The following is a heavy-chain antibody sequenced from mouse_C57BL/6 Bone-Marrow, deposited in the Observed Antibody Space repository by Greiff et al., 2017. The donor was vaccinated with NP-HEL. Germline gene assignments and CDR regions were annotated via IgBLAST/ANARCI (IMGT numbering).Heavy chain of an antibody. D-gene: IGHD1-1*01. Sequence: QVHVKQSGPELVKPGASVKISCKASGYAFSSSWMNWVKQRPGKGLEWIGRIYPGDGDTNYNGKFKGKATLTADKSSSTAYMQLSSLTSEDSAVYFCARSSFYYYGRSLAWFAYWGQGTLVTVSA. J-gene: IGHJ3*01. CDR2: IYPGDGDT. CDR3: ARSSFYYYGRSLAWFAY. V-gene: IGHV1-82*01. CDR1: GYAFSSSW.